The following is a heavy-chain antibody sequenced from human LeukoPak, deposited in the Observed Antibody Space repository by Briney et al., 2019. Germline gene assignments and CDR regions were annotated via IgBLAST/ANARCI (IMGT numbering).Heavy chain of an antibody. CDR1: GGSISSYY. J-gene: IGHJ6*02. CDR2: IYYSGST. V-gene: IGHV4-59*01. Sequence: PSETPSLTCTVSGGSISSYYWSWIRQPPGKGLEWIGYIYYSGSTNYNPSLKSRVTISVDTSKNQFSLKLSSVTAADTAVYYCARDVYYYGMDVWGQGTTVTVSS. CDR3: ARDVYYYGMDV.